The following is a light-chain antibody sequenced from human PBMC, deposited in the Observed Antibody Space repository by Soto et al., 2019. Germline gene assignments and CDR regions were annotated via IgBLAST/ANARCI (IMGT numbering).Light chain of an antibody. CDR2: WAS. CDR1: QSVLYSSNNKNY. V-gene: IGKV4-1*01. J-gene: IGKJ2*01. CDR3: QQYCSTLPYT. Sequence: DIVMTQSPDSLAVSLGERATINCKSSQSVLYSSNNKNYLAWYQQKPGQPPKLLIYWASTRESGVPDRFSGSGSETDFTLTISSLQAEDVAVYYCQQYCSTLPYTFGQGTKLEIK.